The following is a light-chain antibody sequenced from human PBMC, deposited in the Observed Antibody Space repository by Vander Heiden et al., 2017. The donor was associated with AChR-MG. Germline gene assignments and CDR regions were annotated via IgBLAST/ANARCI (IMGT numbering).Light chain of an antibody. CDR2: TND. Sequence: QSVLPQPPSPSGTPGQRVAISCSGSSSNIGGEAVSWFQQLPGTAPKLLIYTNDQRPSGVPDRFSGSKSGTSASLAISGLQSEDEADYYCASGDVSRNGLVFGGGTKLTVL. V-gene: IGLV1-44*01. CDR1: SSNIGGEA. CDR3: ASGDVSRNGLV. J-gene: IGLJ2*01.